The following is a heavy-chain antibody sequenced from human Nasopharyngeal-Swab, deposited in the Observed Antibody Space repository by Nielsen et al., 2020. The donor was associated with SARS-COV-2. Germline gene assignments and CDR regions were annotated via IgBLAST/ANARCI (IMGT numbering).Heavy chain of an antibody. CDR3: ARGPGTAMATGDY. CDR2: ISGSGGST. Sequence: GESLKISCAASGFTFSSYAMSWVRQAPGKGLEWVSAISGSGGSTYYADSVKGRFTISRDNSKNTLYLQMNSLRAEDTAVYYCARGPGTAMATGDYWGQGTLVTVSS. J-gene: IGHJ4*02. V-gene: IGHV3-23*01. CDR1: GFTFSSYA. D-gene: IGHD5-18*01.